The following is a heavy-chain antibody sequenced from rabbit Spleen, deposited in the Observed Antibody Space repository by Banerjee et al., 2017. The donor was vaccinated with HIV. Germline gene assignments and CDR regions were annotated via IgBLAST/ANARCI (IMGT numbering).Heavy chain of an antibody. V-gene: IGHV1S40*01. Sequence: LEESGGGLVKPRGTLTLTCTASGVSFSGDSYTCWVRQAQGKGLEWIACIDIGSSGFTYFASWAKGRFTISKTSSTTVTLQMISLTAADTATYFCARDTSSSFSSYGMDLWGQGTLVTVS. CDR3: ARDTSSSFSSYGMDL. J-gene: IGHJ6*01. CDR2: IDIGSSGFT. D-gene: IGHD1-1*01. CDR1: GVSFSGDSY.